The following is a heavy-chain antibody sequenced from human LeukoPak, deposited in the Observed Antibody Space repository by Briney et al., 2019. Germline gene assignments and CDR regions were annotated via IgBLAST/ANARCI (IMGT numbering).Heavy chain of an antibody. CDR2: IYYSGTT. CDR1: DGSISSRRYY. J-gene: IGHJ4*02. V-gene: IGHV4-39*07. Sequence: SETLSLTCSVSDGSISSRRYYWGWIRQPPGKGLEWIGSIYYSGTTYYNPSLKSRVTISVDTSKNQFSLKLSSVTAADTAVYNCARLYCSGGSCSLYFDYWGQGTLVTVSS. CDR3: ARLYCSGGSCSLYFDY. D-gene: IGHD2-15*01.